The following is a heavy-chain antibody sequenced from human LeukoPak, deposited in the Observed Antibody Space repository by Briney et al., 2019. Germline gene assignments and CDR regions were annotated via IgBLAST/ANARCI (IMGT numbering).Heavy chain of an antibody. CDR3: VKDRAVVVPSAMGIWGLDAFDI. D-gene: IGHD2-2*01. J-gene: IGHJ3*02. CDR2: ISGRGRST. Sequence: GGSLRLACRVYGFTLSSYAMSSVRQAPGRGLGWDSGISGRGRSTYYAPCVKGRFTIYRHNSKNTLYLQMNSLKAEATSVYYCVKDRAVVVPSAMGIWGLDAFDIWGRGTMVTVSS. V-gene: IGHV3-23*01. CDR1: GFTLSSYA.